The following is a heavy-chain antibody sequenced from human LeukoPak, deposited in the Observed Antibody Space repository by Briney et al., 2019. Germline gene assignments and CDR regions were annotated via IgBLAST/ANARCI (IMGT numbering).Heavy chain of an antibody. CDR1: GFTLGSYA. J-gene: IGHJ4*02. CDR2: ISGSGGST. D-gene: IGHD6-19*01. CDR3: AKDRAAVAGGKIDY. Sequence: GGSLRLSCAASGFTLGSYAMSWVRQAPGKGLEWVSGISGSGGSTYYADSVKGRFTISRDNSKNTLYLQMNSLRAEDTAVYYCAKDRAAVAGGKIDYWGQGTLVTVSS. V-gene: IGHV3-23*01.